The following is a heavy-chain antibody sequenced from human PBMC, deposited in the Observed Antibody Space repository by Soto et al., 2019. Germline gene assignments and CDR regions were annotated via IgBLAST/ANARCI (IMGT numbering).Heavy chain of an antibody. V-gene: IGHV3-30*18. J-gene: IGHJ6*02. CDR2: ISYDGSNK. CDR1: GFTFSSYG. D-gene: IGHD6-13*01. CDR3: AKRLAAGFYYYYGMDV. Sequence: GGSLRLSCAASGFTFSSYGMHWVRQAPGKGLEWVAVISYDGSNKYYADSVKGRFTISRDNSKNTLYLQMNSLRAEDTAVYYCAKRLAAGFYYYYGMDVWGQGTTVTVSS.